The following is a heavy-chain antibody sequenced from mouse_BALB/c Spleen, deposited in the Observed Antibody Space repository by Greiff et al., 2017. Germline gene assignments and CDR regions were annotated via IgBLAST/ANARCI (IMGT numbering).Heavy chain of an antibody. Sequence: LVKPGASVRISCKASGYTFTSYYIHWVKQRPGQGLEWIGWIYPGNVNTKYNEKFKGKATLTADKSSSTAYMQLSSLTSEDSAVYFCARPYYGYDYFDYWGQGTTLTVSS. J-gene: IGHJ2*01. CDR1: GYTFTSYY. V-gene: IGHV1S56*01. CDR2: IYPGNVNT. D-gene: IGHD2-9*01. CDR3: ARPYYGYDYFDY.